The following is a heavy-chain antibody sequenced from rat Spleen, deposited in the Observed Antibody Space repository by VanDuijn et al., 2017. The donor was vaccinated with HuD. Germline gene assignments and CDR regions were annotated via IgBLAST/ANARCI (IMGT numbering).Heavy chain of an antibody. D-gene: IGHD1-10*01. V-gene: IGHV5S13*01. Sequence: EVQLVESGGGLVQPGRSLKLSCAASGFTYSNYVMAWVRQAPTKGLEWVASISTGGGHTYYRDSVKGRFTISRDNAKNTLYLQMDSLRSEDTATYYCAKGGNNYGWFAYWGQGTLVTVSS. J-gene: IGHJ3*01. CDR3: AKGGNNYGWFAY. CDR1: GFTYSNYV. CDR2: ISTGGGHT.